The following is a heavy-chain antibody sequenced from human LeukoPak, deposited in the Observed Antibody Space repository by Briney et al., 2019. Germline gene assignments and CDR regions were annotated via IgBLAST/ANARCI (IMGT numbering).Heavy chain of an antibody. CDR2: IYYSGST. V-gene: IGHV4-31*03. CDR1: GGSISSGGYY. D-gene: IGHD3-10*01. J-gene: IGHJ6*02. CDR3: ARGLRITMVRGVATGMDV. Sequence: SETLSLTCTVSGGSISSGGYYWSWIRQRPGKGLEWIGYIYYSGSTYYNPSLKSRVTISVDTSKNQFSLKLSSVTAADTAVYYCARGLRITMVRGVATGMDVWGQGTTVTVSS.